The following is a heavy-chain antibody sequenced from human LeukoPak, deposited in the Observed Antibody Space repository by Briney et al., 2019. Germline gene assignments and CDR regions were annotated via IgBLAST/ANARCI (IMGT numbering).Heavy chain of an antibody. Sequence: PGGTLRLSCAASGFSFSSHGMSWVRQAPGKGLEWVAGIVGGAGGTYYADSVRGRFTVTRDNSKNTLYLQINSLRVDDTAMYYCAKDIVVAPAAISEFDYWGQGTLVTVSS. V-gene: IGHV3-23*01. CDR1: GFSFSSHG. J-gene: IGHJ4*02. CDR3: AKDIVVAPAAISEFDY. D-gene: IGHD2-2*02. CDR2: IVGGAGGT.